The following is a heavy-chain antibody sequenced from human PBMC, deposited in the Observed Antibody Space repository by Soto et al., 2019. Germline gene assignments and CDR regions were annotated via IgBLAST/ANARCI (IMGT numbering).Heavy chain of an antibody. CDR1: GFTFSNAW. CDR2: IKSKTDGGTT. Sequence: PGGSLRLSCAASGFTFSNAWMNWVRQAPGKGLEWVGRIKSKTDGGTTDYAAPVKGRFTISRDDSKNTLYLQMNSLKTEDTAVYYCTTDGGSLGYCSGGSCYRPDYYYYGMDVWGQGTTVTVSS. D-gene: IGHD2-15*01. J-gene: IGHJ6*02. CDR3: TTDGGSLGYCSGGSCYRPDYYYYGMDV. V-gene: IGHV3-15*07.